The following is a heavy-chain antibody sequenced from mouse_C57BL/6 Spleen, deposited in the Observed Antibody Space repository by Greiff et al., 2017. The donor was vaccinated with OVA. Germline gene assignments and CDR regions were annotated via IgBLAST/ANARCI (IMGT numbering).Heavy chain of an antibody. Sequence: VQLQQSGAELVKPGSSVKLSCKASGYTFTSYGMAWVHQRPGQGLEWIGNIYPSDSETHYKHKFKDKATLTVDKSSSTAYMQLSSLTSEDSAVYYCARAAMVSTNWYFDVWGTGTTVTVSS. CDR3: ARAAMVSTNWYFDV. J-gene: IGHJ1*03. CDR1: GYTFTSYG. D-gene: IGHD2-2*01. CDR2: IYPSDSET. V-gene: IGHV1-61*01.